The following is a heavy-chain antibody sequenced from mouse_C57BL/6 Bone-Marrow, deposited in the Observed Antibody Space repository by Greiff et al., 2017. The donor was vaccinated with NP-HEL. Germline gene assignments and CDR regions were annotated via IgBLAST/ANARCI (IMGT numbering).Heavy chain of an antibody. CDR1: GFTFSDYY. D-gene: IGHD1-1*01. CDR3: ARRGYYYGSSYSFDY. J-gene: IGHJ2*01. Sequence: EVKLVESGGGLVQPGGSLKLSCAASGFTFSDYYMYWVRQTPEKRLEWVAYISNGGGSTYYPDTVKGRFTISRDNAKNTLYLQMSRLKSEDTAMYYCARRGYYYGSSYSFDYWGKGTTLTVSS. CDR2: ISNGGGST. V-gene: IGHV5-12*01.